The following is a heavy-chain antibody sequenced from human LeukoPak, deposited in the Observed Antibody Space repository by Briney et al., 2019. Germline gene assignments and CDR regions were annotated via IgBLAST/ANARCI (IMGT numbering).Heavy chain of an antibody. V-gene: IGHV4-59*01. J-gene: IGHJ2*01. CDR2: IYYSGST. CDR1: GGSINSYY. CDR3: ARGPNIVVVTASYWYFDL. D-gene: IGHD2-21*02. Sequence: PSETLSLTCTVAGGSINSYYWSWIRQPPGKGLEWIGYIYYSGSTNYNPSLKSRVTISVDTSENQFSLKLSSVTAADTAVYYCARGPNIVVVTASYWYFDLWGRGTLVTVSS.